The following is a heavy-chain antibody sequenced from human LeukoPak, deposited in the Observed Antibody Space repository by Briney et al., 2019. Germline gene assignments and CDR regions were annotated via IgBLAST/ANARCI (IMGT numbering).Heavy chain of an antibody. CDR1: GFTFSSYA. CDR2: ISGSGGST. J-gene: IGHJ4*02. CDR3: AKDISNYYGSGSYFTPDY. D-gene: IGHD3-10*01. Sequence: GGSLRLSCAASGFTFSSYAMSWVRQAPGKGLEWVSAISGSGGSTYYADSVKGRFTISRDNSKNTLYLQMNSPRAEDTAVYYCAKDISNYYGSGSYFTPDYWGQGTLVTVSS. V-gene: IGHV3-23*01.